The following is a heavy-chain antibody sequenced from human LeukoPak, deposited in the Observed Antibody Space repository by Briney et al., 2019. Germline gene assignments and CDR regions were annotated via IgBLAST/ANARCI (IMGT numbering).Heavy chain of an antibody. J-gene: IGHJ5*02. CDR2: IIPIFGTA. Sequence: SVKVSCKASGGTFSSYAISWVRQAPGQGLEWMGGIIPIFGTADYAQKFQGRVTITTDESTSTAYMELSSLRSEDTAVYYCARDFGLLGNWFDPWGQGTLVTVSS. CDR3: ARDFGLLGNWFDP. V-gene: IGHV1-69*05. D-gene: IGHD3-10*01. CDR1: GGTFSSYA.